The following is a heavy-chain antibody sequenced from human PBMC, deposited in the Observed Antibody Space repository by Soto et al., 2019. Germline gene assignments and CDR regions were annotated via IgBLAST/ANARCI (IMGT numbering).Heavy chain of an antibody. CDR1: GFTFSTYS. V-gene: IGHV3-48*01. Sequence: PGGSLRLSCAASGFTFSTYSMNWVRQAPGKGLEWISYISSSSTTIYYADSVKGRFTISRDNAKNSLYLQMNSLRAEDTAVYYCASSLRGGGRSDFDYWGQGTLVTVS. D-gene: IGHD2-15*01. CDR3: ASSLRGGGRSDFDY. CDR2: ISSSSTTI. J-gene: IGHJ4*02.